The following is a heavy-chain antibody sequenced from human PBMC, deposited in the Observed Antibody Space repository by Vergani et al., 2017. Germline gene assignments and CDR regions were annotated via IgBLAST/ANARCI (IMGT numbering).Heavy chain of an antibody. D-gene: IGHD2-21*01. Sequence: VQLVESGGVVVQPGGSLRLSCAASGFTFDDYTMHWVRQAPGKGLEWVAVISYDGSNKYYADSVKGRFTISRDNSKNTLYLQMNSLRAEDTAVYYCAKDGGGDYYYGMDVWGQGTTVTVSS. V-gene: IGHV3-30*18. CDR1: GFTFDDYT. CDR2: ISYDGSNK. J-gene: IGHJ6*02. CDR3: AKDGGGDYYYGMDV.